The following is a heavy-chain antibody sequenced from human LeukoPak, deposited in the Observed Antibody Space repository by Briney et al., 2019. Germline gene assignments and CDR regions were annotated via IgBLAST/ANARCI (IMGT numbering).Heavy chain of an antibody. CDR1: GGSISSSSYY. CDR3: ASFSASYYYYYMDV. J-gene: IGHJ6*03. D-gene: IGHD3-10*01. V-gene: IGHV4-39*01. Sequence: SETLPLTCTVSGGSISSSSYYWGWIRQPPGKGLEWIGSIYYSGSTYYNPSLKSRVTISVDTSKNQFSLKLSSVTAADTAVYYCASFSASYYYYYMDVWGKGTTVTVSS. CDR2: IYYSGST.